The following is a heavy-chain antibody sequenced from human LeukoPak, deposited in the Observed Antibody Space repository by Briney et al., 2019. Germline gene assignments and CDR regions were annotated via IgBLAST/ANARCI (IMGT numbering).Heavy chain of an antibody. V-gene: IGHV3-13*01. D-gene: IGHD2-15*01. J-gene: IGHJ6*02. CDR3: ARALHCSGGSCYVGSYYYYGMDV. CDR1: GFTFSSYD. CDR2: IGTAGDT. Sequence: TGGSLRLSCAASGFTFSSYDMHWVRQATGKGLEWVSAIGTAGDTYYPGSVKGRFTISRENAKNSLYLQMNSLRAGGTAVYYCARALHCSGGSCYVGSYYYYGMDVWGQGTTVTVSS.